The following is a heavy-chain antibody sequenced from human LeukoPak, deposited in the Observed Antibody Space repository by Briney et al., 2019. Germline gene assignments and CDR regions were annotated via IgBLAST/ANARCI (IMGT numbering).Heavy chain of an antibody. CDR3: ARWLYSSGWAIDY. V-gene: IGHV3-7*01. D-gene: IGHD6-19*01. CDR2: INQDGTEK. Sequence: GGSLRLSCAASGFTFTTYWMSWVRQAPGKGLEWVANINQDGTEKFYVDSVKGRFTISRDNAKNSLYLQMNSLRAEDTAVYYCARWLYSSGWAIDYWGQGTLVTVSS. J-gene: IGHJ4*02. CDR1: GFTFTTYW.